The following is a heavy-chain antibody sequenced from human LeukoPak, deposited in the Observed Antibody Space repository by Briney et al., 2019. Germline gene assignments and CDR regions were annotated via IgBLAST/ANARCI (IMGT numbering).Heavy chain of an antibody. D-gene: IGHD2-21*01. J-gene: IGHJ4*02. CDR3: ARDIVEISNTRGFDF. Sequence: ASVKVSCKASGYTFASYLLHWVRQAPGQGLEWMGFIYPTSGTTRCAQDFQGRVTMTRDTSTSTVYMDLNSLRSEDTAVYYCARDIVEISNTRGFDFWGQGSLVTVSS. CDR1: GYTFASYL. V-gene: IGHV1-46*01. CDR2: IYPTSGTT.